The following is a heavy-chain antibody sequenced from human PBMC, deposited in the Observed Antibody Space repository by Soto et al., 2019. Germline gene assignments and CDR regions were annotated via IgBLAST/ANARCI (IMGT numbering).Heavy chain of an antibody. J-gene: IGHJ4*02. D-gene: IGHD4-17*01. CDR1: GFTVSNNY. V-gene: IGHV3-53*01. Sequence: EVQLVESGGGLIQPGGSLRLSCAASGFTVSNNYMSWVRQSPEKGLEWVSLIYSGGNTYYADSVKGRFSISRDNSKNTVYLQMNSLGAEDTAVYYCAGGPNGDDVWGQGTLGTVSS. CDR3: AGGPNGDDV. CDR2: IYSGGNT.